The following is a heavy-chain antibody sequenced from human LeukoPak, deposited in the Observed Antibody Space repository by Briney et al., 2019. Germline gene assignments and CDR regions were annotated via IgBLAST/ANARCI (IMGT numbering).Heavy chain of an antibody. CDR1: GYSISSGYY. J-gene: IGHJ4*02. CDR2: IYSGGST. Sequence: PSETLSLTCTVSGYSISSGYYWGWIRQPPGKGLECIGDIYSGGSTHYNPSLKSRVTISVDTSKNQLSLKLNSVTAADTAVYYCARATAIYEAFDYWGQGILVTVSS. D-gene: IGHD2-21*02. V-gene: IGHV4-38-2*02. CDR3: ARATAIYEAFDY.